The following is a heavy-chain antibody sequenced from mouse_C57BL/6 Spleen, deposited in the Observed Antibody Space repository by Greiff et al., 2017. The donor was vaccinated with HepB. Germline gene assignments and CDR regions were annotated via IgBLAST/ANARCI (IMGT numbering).Heavy chain of an antibody. CDR1: GFTFSDYG. J-gene: IGHJ4*01. CDR2: ISSGSSTI. Sequence: EVMLVESGGGLVKPGGSLKLSCAASGFTFSDYGMHWVRQAPEKGLEWVAYISSGSSTIYYADTVKGRFTISRDNAKNTLFLQMTSLRSEDTAMYYCARHHYYGSSYDAMDYWGQGTSVTVSS. V-gene: IGHV5-17*01. CDR3: ARHHYYGSSYDAMDY. D-gene: IGHD1-1*01.